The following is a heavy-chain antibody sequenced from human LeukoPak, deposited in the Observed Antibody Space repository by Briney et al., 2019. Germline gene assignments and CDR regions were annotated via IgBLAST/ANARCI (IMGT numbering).Heavy chain of an antibody. CDR3: AREMAYCSGGSCYSKWFDP. J-gene: IGHJ5*02. CDR2: ISSNGGST. CDR1: GFTFSGYA. D-gene: IGHD2-15*01. V-gene: IGHV3-64*02. Sequence: AGGSLRLSCAASGFTFSGYAMHWVRQATGKGLEYVSVISSNGGSTYYADSVKGRFTISRDNSKNTLYLQMGSLRAEDMGVYYCAREMAYCSGGSCYSKWFDPWGQGTLVTVSS.